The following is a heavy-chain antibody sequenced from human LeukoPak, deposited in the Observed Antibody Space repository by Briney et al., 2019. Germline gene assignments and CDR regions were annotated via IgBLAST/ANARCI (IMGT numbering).Heavy chain of an antibody. D-gene: IGHD3-3*01. Sequence: GGSLRLSCAASGFTFSSYSMNWVRQAPGKGLEWVSYISSSGSTIYYADSVKGRFTISRDNAKNSLYLQMNSLRAEDTAVYYCARHGDFWSGYCPDYWGQGTLVTVSS. CDR3: ARHGDFWSGYCPDY. J-gene: IGHJ4*02. CDR2: ISSSGSTI. V-gene: IGHV3-48*04. CDR1: GFTFSSYS.